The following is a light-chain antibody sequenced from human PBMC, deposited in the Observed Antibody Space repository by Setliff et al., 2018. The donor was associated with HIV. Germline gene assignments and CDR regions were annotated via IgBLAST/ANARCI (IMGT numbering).Light chain of an antibody. CDR1: QTVSSN. J-gene: IGKJ5*01. CDR2: GTS. V-gene: IGKV3-15*01. Sequence: EIVMTQSPATLSGSPGERATLFCRASQTVSSNLAWYQQKPGQPPRLLIYGTSTRATGVPDRFSGGGYGTQFSLTILNLQSEDSAVYYCQQYFTFGQGTRLEIK. CDR3: QQYFT.